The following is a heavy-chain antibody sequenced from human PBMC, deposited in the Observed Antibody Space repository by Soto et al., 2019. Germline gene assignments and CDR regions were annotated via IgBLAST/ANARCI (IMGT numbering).Heavy chain of an antibody. CDR1: GDSISSDGYY. D-gene: IGHD2-15*01. CDR3: ARDRHFRMDFDY. J-gene: IGHJ4*02. V-gene: IGHV4-31*03. Sequence: SETLSLTCTVSGDSISSDGYYWSWIRQHPEKGLEWIGFIYYSGSTYYSPSLRSRVAISIDMSKNQFSLKLSSVTAADTAVYYCARDRHFRMDFDYWGQGTLVTVSS. CDR2: IYYSGST.